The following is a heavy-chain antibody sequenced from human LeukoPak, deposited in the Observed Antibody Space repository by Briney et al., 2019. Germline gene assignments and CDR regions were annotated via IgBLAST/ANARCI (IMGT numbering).Heavy chain of an antibody. CDR2: IGGPAET. D-gene: IGHD3-16*01. Sequence: GGSLRLSCAASGFTFSSYAMTWVRQAPGKGPEWVATIGGPAETFYADSVRGRFTISRDNSRYTLYLQMNRLRAEDSALYYCAKDWTSHNGVYDCLDFWGQGTQVTVSS. CDR1: GFTFSSYA. CDR3: AKDWTSHNGVYDCLDF. V-gene: IGHV3-23*01. J-gene: IGHJ4*02.